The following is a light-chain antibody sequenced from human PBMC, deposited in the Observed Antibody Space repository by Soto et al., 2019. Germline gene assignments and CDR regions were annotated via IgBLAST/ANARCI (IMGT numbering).Light chain of an antibody. CDR3: QTWGTGIRGVV. J-gene: IGLJ2*01. CDR2: VNNDGSH. Sequence: QSVLTQSPSASASLGASVKLTCILSSGHSSYAIAWHQQQPEKGPRYLMKVNNDGSHSKGDGIPDRFSGSSSGAERYLSISSLQSEDEADYYCQTWGTGIRGVVFGGGTKVTVL. CDR1: SGHSSYA. V-gene: IGLV4-69*01.